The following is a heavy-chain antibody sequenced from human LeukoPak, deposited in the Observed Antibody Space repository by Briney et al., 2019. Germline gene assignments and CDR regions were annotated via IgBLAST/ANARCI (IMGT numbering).Heavy chain of an antibody. CDR1: GGSISNYY. CDR3: AAGSSGYTDAFDI. CDR2: IYYSGST. J-gene: IGHJ3*02. D-gene: IGHD3-22*01. Sequence: SETLSLTCTVSGGSISNYYWSWIRQPPGKGLEWIGYIYYSGSTNYNPSLKSRVTISVDTSKNQFLLKLSSVTAADTAVYYCAAGSSGYTDAFDIWGKGQWSPSLQ. V-gene: IGHV4-59*01.